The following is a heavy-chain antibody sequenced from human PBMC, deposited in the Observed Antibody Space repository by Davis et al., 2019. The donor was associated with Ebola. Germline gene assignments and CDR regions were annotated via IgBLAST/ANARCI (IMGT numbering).Heavy chain of an antibody. V-gene: IGHV4-30-2*01. CDR2: IYHRGST. J-gene: IGHJ6*02. CDR3: ASSPSYYDFWSGYPQPYYYYGMDV. D-gene: IGHD3-3*01. Sequence: SETLSLTCTVSGGSISSGGYSWSWIRQPPGKGLEWIGYIYHRGSTYYNPSLKSRVTISVDRSKNQFSLKLSSVTAADTAVYYCASSPSYYDFWSGYPQPYYYYGMDVWGQGTTVTVSS. CDR1: GGSISSGGYS.